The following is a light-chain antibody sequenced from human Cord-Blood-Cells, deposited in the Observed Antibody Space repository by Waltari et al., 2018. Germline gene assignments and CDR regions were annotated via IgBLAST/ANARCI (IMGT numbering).Light chain of an antibody. Sequence: SYVLTQPPSVSVAPGKTARITWGGNNIGSKSVNWDQQKPGQAPVLVVYDDSDRPSGIPERFSGSNSGNTATLTISRVEAGDEADYYCQVWDSSSDHWVFGGGTKLTVL. CDR1: NIGSKS. V-gene: IGLV3-21*03. CDR2: DDS. J-gene: IGLJ3*02. CDR3: QVWDSSSDHWV.